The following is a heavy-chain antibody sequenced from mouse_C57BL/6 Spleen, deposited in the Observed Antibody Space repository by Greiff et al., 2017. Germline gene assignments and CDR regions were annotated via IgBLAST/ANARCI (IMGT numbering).Heavy chain of an antibody. J-gene: IGHJ3*01. Sequence: VQLQQSGAELVKPGASVKISCKASGYAFSSYWMNWVKQRPGTGLEWIGQIYPGDGDTNYNGKFKGKATLTADKSSSTAYMQLSSLTSEDSAVYFCARRGDYDGSGWFAYWGQGTLVTVSA. CDR1: GYAFSSYW. CDR3: ARRGDYDGSGWFAY. CDR2: IYPGDGDT. V-gene: IGHV1-80*01. D-gene: IGHD2-4*01.